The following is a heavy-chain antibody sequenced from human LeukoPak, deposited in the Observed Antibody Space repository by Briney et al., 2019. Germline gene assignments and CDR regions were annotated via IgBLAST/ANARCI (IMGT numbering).Heavy chain of an antibody. CDR2: INPNSGGT. J-gene: IGHJ4*02. CDR1: GYTFTGYY. V-gene: IGHV1-2*02. Sequence: ASVKVSCKASGYTFTGYYMHWVRQAPGQGLEWMGWINPNSGGTNYAQKFQGRVTMTRDTSISTAYMELSRLRSGDTAVYYCARVNSGSYRPTGYWGQGTLVTVSS. D-gene: IGHD1-26*01. CDR3: ARVNSGSYRPTGY.